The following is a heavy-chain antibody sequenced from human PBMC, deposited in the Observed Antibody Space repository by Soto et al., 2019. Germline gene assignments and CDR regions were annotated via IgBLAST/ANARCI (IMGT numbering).Heavy chain of an antibody. Sequence: SVKVSCKASGDTFGRFTINWVRQAPGQGLEWMGGIKPISDITNYAQRFQGRVTFTADASTSTVYLELSSLRSEDTAMYYCARDPSTINKLIGVWFDPWGQGTLVTVSS. CDR2: IKPISDIT. J-gene: IGHJ5*02. D-gene: IGHD4-4*01. V-gene: IGHV1-69*13. CDR3: ARDPSTINKLIGVWFDP. CDR1: GDTFGRFT.